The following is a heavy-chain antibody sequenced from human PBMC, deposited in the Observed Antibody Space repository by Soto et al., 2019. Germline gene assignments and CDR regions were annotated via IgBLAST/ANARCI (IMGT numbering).Heavy chain of an antibody. V-gene: IGHV4-61*01. CDR3: ARDMIPGNIYFQH. D-gene: IGHD3-16*01. J-gene: IGHJ1*01. CDR1: GGSVSSGSYY. CDR2: IYNSGST. Sequence: PSETLSLTCTVSGGSVSSGSYYWSWIRQPPGKGLEWIGYIYNSGSTNYNPSLKSRVTISVDTSKNQFSLKLSSVTAADTAVYYCARDMIPGNIYFQHWGQGTLVTVSS.